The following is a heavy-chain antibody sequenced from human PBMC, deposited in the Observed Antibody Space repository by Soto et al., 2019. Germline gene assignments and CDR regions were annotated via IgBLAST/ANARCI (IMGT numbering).Heavy chain of an antibody. J-gene: IGHJ6*02. V-gene: IGHV3-23*01. Sequence: GGSLRLSCAASGFTFSSYAMSWVRQAPGKGLEWVSAISGSGGSTYYADSVKGRFTISRDNSKNTLYLQMNSLRAEDTAVYYCAKTKGDILTGYYKRDYYYGMDVWGQGTTVTVSS. CDR1: GFTFSSYA. D-gene: IGHD3-9*01. CDR2: ISGSGGST. CDR3: AKTKGDILTGYYKRDYYYGMDV.